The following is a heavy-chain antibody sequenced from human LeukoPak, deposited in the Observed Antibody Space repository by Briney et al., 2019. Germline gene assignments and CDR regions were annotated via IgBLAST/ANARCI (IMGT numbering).Heavy chain of an antibody. CDR1: GGSISSYY. Sequence: PSETLSLTCTVSGGSISSYYWSWIRQPPGKGPEWIGYIYYSGSTNYNPSLKSRVTISVDTSKNQFSLKLSSVTAADTAVYYCARDHPGAPFDYWGQGTLVTVSS. V-gene: IGHV4-59*01. D-gene: IGHD1-26*01. CDR2: IYYSGST. J-gene: IGHJ4*02. CDR3: ARDHPGAPFDY.